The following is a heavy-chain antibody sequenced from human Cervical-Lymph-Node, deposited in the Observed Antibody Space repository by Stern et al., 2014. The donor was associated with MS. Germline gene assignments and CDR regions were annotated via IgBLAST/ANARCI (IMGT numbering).Heavy chain of an antibody. J-gene: IGHJ6*02. CDR2: IIPIFGTA. Sequence: VHLVESGAEVKKPGSSMKVSCKASGGTFSSYAISWVRQAPGQGLEWMGGIIPIFGTANYAQKFQGRVTITADESTSTAYMELSSLRSEDTAVYYCAREYNWNDRYYGMDVWGQGTTVTVSS. CDR3: AREYNWNDRYYGMDV. CDR1: GGTFSSYA. D-gene: IGHD1-20*01. V-gene: IGHV1-69*01.